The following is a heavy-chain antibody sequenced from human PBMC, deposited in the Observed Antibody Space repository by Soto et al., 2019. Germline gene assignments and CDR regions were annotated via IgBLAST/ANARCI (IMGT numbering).Heavy chain of an antibody. Sequence: QVQLVESGGGVVQPGRSLRLSCAASGFTFSNYAFHWVRQAPGKGLEWVAVISSDGSHKNYADSVKGRFTISRDNSKNTLYLQMDSVRTEDTAVYYCARDGTVSTPSKNRYGMGVWGQGTTVTVSS. J-gene: IGHJ6*02. CDR1: GFTFSNYA. D-gene: IGHD1-1*01. V-gene: IGHV3-30*04. CDR2: ISSDGSHK. CDR3: ARDGTVSTPSKNRYGMGV.